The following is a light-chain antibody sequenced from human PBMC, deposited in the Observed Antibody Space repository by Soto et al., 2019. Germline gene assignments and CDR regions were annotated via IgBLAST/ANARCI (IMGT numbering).Light chain of an antibody. Sequence: EIVMTHSPSTLALSPVGRATLSCRASQVIGSTLAWYQQKPGQTPKLLIYDASTRATGVPARFSGGGSGTEFTLTINSLQSEDFAVYYCQRYNRWPLSFGGGTKVDIK. CDR1: QVIGST. CDR3: QRYNRWPLS. CDR2: DAS. J-gene: IGKJ4*01. V-gene: IGKV3-15*01.